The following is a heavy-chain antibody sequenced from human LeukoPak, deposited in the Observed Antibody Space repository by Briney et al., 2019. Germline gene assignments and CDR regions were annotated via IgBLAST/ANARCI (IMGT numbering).Heavy chain of an antibody. Sequence: GGSLRLSCAASGFTFSTYWRHWVHQAPGKGLVWVSRIRPEGTTTAYADSVKGRFTISRDNAKNTLFLQMNSLSAEDTAVYYCARDLDWILFDYWGQGTLVSVSS. V-gene: IGHV3-74*03. CDR1: GFTFSTYW. J-gene: IGHJ4*02. CDR2: IRPEGTTT. D-gene: IGHD3-9*01. CDR3: ARDLDWILFDY.